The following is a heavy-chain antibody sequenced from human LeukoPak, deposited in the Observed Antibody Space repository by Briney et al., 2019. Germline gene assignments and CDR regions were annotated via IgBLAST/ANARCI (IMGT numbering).Heavy chain of an antibody. J-gene: IGHJ5*02. CDR2: ISAYSGNT. Sequence: ASVRVSCKPSGFKFTSYDLSWVRQAPGQGLEWMGWISAYSGNTNYAEKFHDRVTMTTDTSTGMAYMELRSLEFDDTAVYYCATNYGSGSAPLDPWGQGTLVTVSA. V-gene: IGHV1-18*01. CDR1: GFKFTSYD. D-gene: IGHD3-10*01. CDR3: ATNYGSGSAPLDP.